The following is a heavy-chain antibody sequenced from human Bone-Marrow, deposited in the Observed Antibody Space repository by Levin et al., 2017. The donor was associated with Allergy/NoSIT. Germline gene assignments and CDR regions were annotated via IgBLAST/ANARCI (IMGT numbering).Heavy chain of an antibody. CDR3: ARFPDDHFDY. J-gene: IGHJ4*02. CDR2: IYSSGST. V-gene: IGHV4-61*03. CDR1: GASVSTAGYY. Sequence: SQTLSLTCTVSGASVSTAGYYWSWIRQPPGKGLEWIGYIYSSGSTNYNPSLKSRVTFSVDTSKNHLSLRLTSVTAADTAVYYCARFPDDHFDYWGQGTLVTVSS.